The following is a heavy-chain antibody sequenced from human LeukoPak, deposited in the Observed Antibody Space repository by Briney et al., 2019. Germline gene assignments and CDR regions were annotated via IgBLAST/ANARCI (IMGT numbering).Heavy chain of an antibody. CDR3: ARASFYYDSRALDP. Sequence: PGGSLRLSCAASGFTVSSNYMNWVRQAPGKGLEWVSVIYGDGNTYYTDSVKGRFTISRDNSKNTVLLQMNSLRAEDTAVYYCARASFYYDSRALDPWGQGALVTVPS. CDR1: GFTVSSNY. V-gene: IGHV3-53*01. D-gene: IGHD3-22*01. J-gene: IGHJ5*02. CDR2: IYGDGNT.